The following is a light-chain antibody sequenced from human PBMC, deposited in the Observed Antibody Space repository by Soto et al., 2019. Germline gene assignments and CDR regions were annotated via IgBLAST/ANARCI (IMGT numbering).Light chain of an antibody. CDR2: GTS. Sequence: IVLTQSPGTLSMSPGERATLSCRASQSVSSSYLVWYQQKPGQAPRRLIYGTSSRATGIPDRFSGSGSGTDFALTISRLEAEDFAVYYCLQYGNSPYTFGQGTKLEIK. CDR1: QSVSSSY. CDR3: LQYGNSPYT. J-gene: IGKJ2*01. V-gene: IGKV3-20*01.